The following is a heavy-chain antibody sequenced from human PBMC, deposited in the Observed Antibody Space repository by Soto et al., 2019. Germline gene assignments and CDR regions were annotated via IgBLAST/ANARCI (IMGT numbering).Heavy chain of an antibody. CDR2: ISWNSGSI. CDR1: GFTFDDYA. D-gene: IGHD3-22*01. CDR3: AIDISPGYDSSGYNFGNWFDP. J-gene: IGHJ5*02. Sequence: GGSLRLSCAASGFTFDDYAMHWVRQAPGKGLEWVSGISWNSGSIGYADSVKGRFTISRDNAKNPLYLQMNSLRAEDTALYYCAIDISPGYDSSGYNFGNWFDPWGQGTLVTVSS. V-gene: IGHV3-9*01.